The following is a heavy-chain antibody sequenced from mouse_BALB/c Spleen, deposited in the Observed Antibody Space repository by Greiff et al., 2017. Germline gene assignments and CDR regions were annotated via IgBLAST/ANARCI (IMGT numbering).Heavy chain of an antibody. CDR1: GFTFSSYA. CDR2: ISSGGST. J-gene: IGHJ2*01. Sequence: EVQVVESGGGLVKPGGSLKLSCAASGFTFSSYAMSWVRQTPEKRLEWVASISSGGSTYYPDSVKGRFTISRDNARNILYLQMSSLRSEDTAMYYCARGRSTVHYFDYWGQGTTLTVSS. D-gene: IGHD1-1*01. V-gene: IGHV5-6-5*01. CDR3: ARGRSTVHYFDY.